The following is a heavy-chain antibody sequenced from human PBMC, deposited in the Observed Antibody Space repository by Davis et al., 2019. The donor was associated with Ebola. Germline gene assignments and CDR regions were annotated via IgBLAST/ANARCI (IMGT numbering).Heavy chain of an antibody. CDR3: AKVEVLGY. CDR1: GSTFSSYG. J-gene: IGHJ4*02. V-gene: IGHV3-30*18. CDR2: ISYDGSNK. D-gene: IGHD3-16*01. Sequence: GGSLRLSCAASGSTFSSYGMHWVRQAPGKGLEWVAVISYDGSNKYYADSVKGRFTIPRDNSKNTLYLQMNSLRAEDTAVYYCAKVEVLGYWGQGTLVTVSS.